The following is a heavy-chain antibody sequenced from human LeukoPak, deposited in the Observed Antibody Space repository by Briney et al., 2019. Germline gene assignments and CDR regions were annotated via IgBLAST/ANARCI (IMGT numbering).Heavy chain of an antibody. D-gene: IGHD3-10*01. V-gene: IGHV1-18*01. Sequence: ASVKVSCKASGYTFTSYGISWVRQAPGQGLEWMGWISAYNGNTNYAQKLQGRVTMTTDTSTSTAYMELSSLRSEDTAVYYCARGLGRVRFGEYYFDYWGQGTLVTVSS. CDR3: ARGLGRVRFGEYYFDY. CDR1: GYTFTSYG. J-gene: IGHJ4*02. CDR2: ISAYNGNT.